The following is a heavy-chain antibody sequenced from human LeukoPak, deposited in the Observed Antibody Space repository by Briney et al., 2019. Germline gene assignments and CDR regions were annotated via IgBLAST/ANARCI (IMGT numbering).Heavy chain of an antibody. CDR3: ARSGVVTASAFDI. D-gene: IGHD2-21*02. V-gene: IGHV3-21*01. CDR1: GFTFSSYS. CDR2: ISSSSSYI. Sequence: PGGSLRLSCAASGFTFSSYSMNWVRQAPGKGLEWVSSISSSSSYIYYADSVKGRFTISRDNAKNSLYLQMNSLRAEDTAVYYCARSGVVTASAFDIWGQGTMVTVSS. J-gene: IGHJ3*02.